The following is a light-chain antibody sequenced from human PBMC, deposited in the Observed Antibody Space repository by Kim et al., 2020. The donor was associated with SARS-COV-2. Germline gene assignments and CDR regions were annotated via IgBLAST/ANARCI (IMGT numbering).Light chain of an antibody. J-gene: IGKJ4*01. V-gene: IGKV2-28*01. CDR2: LGS. CDR3: MQALQTPLT. CDR1: QSLLHSNGYNY. Sequence: PASISCRSSQSLLHSNGYNYLDWYLQNPGQSPQLLIYLGSNRASGVPDRFSGSGSGTDFTLKISRVEAEDVGVYYCMQALQTPLTFGGGTKVDIK.